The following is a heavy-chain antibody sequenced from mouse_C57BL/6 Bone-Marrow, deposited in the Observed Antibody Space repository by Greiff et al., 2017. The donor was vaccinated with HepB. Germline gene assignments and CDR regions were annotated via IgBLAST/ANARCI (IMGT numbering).Heavy chain of an antibody. V-gene: IGHV1-54*01. D-gene: IGHD2-3*01. CDR1: GYAFTNYL. J-gene: IGHJ2*01. Sequence: VKLQESGAELVRPGTSVKVSCKASGYAFTNYLIGWVKQRPGQGLEWIGVINPGSGGTNYNEKFKGKATLTADKSSSTAYMQLSSLTSEDSAVYFCARSRFYDGYPYYFDYWGQGTTLTVSS. CDR2: INPGSGGT. CDR3: ARSRFYDGYPYYFDY.